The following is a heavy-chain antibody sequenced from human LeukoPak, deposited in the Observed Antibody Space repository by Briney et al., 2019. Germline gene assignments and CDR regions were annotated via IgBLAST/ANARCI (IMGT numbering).Heavy chain of an antibody. CDR2: IYYSGST. J-gene: IGHJ4*02. CDR1: GGSISSSSYY. Sequence: SETLSLTCTVSGGSISSSSYYWGWIRQPPGKGLEWIGTIYYSGSTYYNPSLKSRVAISVDTSKNQFSLKLSSVTAADTAVYHCARHVTALRPPRYWGQGTLVTVSS. CDR3: ARHVTALRPPRY. V-gene: IGHV4-39*01. D-gene: IGHD2-21*02.